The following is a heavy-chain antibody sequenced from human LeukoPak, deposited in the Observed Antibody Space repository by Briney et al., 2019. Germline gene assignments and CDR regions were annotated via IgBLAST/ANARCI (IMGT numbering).Heavy chain of an antibody. D-gene: IGHD2-2*01. V-gene: IGHV1-2*02. Sequence: ASVKVSCKASGYTFTGYYMHWVRQAPGQGLEWMGWINPNSGGTNYAQEFQGRVTMTRDTSISTAYMELSRLRSDNTAVYYCALIHCSSTSCYYYYYYGMDVWGQGTTVTVSS. J-gene: IGHJ6*02. CDR3: ALIHCSSTSCYYYYYYGMDV. CDR1: GYTFTGYY. CDR2: INPNSGGT.